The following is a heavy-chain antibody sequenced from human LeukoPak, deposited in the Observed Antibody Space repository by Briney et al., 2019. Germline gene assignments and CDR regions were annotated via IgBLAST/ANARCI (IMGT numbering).Heavy chain of an antibody. CDR3: ARDLKSDYDYVWGSSRSPLNY. CDR1: GYTFTSYG. Sequence: GASVKVSCKASGYTFTSYGISWVRQAPGQGLEWMGWISAYNGNTNYAQKLQGRVTMTTDTSTSTAYMELRSLRSDDTAVYYCARDLKSDYDYVWGSSRSPLNYWGQGILVTVSS. V-gene: IGHV1-18*01. J-gene: IGHJ4*02. D-gene: IGHD3-16*01. CDR2: ISAYNGNT.